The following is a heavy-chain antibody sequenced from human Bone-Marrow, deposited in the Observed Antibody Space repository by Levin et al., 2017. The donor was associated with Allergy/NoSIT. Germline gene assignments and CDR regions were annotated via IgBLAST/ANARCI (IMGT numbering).Heavy chain of an antibody. CDR3: AKGKLYYYDSSGEQPAFDI. J-gene: IGHJ3*02. Sequence: PGGSLRLSCAASGFTFSSYGMHWVRQAPGKGLEWVAVISYDGSNKYYADSVKGRFTISRDNSKNTLYLQMNSLRAEDTAVYYCAKGKLYYYDSSGEQPAFDIWGQGTMVTVSS. V-gene: IGHV3-30*18. CDR2: ISYDGSNK. D-gene: IGHD3-22*01. CDR1: GFTFSSYG.